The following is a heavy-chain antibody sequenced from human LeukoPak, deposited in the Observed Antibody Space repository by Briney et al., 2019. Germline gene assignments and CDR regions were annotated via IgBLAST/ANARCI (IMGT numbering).Heavy chain of an antibody. J-gene: IGHJ4*02. CDR1: GGSISSYY. Sequence: SETLSLTRTVSGGSISSYYWSWIRQPPGKGLEWIGYIYTSGSTNYNPSLKSRVTISVDTSKNQFSLKLSSVTAADTAVYYCARLGGSSQFDYWGQGTLVTVSS. D-gene: IGHD1-26*01. CDR3: ARLGGSSQFDY. V-gene: IGHV4-4*09. CDR2: IYTSGST.